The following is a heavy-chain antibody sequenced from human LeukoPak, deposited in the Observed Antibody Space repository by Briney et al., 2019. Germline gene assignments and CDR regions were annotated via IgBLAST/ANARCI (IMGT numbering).Heavy chain of an antibody. D-gene: IGHD1-26*01. CDR2: INSDGSIT. CDR3: ARAPTGGSYFDY. CDR1: GFTFSRYW. J-gene: IGHJ4*02. V-gene: IGHV3-74*01. Sequence: GGSLRLSCAASGFTFSRYWMHWVRQAPGQGLVWVSRINSDGSITTYADSVKGRFTISRDNAKNTLYLQLNSLRAEDTAVYYYARAPTGGSYFDYWGQGSLVTVSS.